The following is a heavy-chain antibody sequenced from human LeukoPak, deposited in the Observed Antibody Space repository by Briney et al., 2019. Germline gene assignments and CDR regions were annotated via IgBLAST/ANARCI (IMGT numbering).Heavy chain of an antibody. V-gene: IGHV4-39*07. D-gene: IGHD6-19*01. CDR1: GGSISSSSYY. Sequence: SETLSLTCTVSGGSISSSSYYWGWIRQPPGKGLEWIGSIYYSGSTYYNPSLKSRVTISVDTSKNQFSLKLSSVTAADTAVYYCARRASSGWSYFDYWGQGTLVTVSS. CDR3: ARRASSGWSYFDY. J-gene: IGHJ4*02. CDR2: IYYSGST.